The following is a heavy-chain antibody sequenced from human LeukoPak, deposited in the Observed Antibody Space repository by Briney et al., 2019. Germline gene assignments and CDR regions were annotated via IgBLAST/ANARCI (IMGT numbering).Heavy chain of an antibody. CDR2: IYTSGST. J-gene: IGHJ6*02. Sequence: SETLSLTCTVSGGSISSGSYYWSWIRQPAGKGLEWIGRIYTSGSTNYNPSLKGRVTISVDTSKNQFSLKLSSVTAADTAVYYCARGGTYYDILTGYYPTGMDVWGQGTTVTVSS. D-gene: IGHD3-9*01. V-gene: IGHV4-61*02. CDR1: GGSISSGSYY. CDR3: ARGGTYYDILTGYYPTGMDV.